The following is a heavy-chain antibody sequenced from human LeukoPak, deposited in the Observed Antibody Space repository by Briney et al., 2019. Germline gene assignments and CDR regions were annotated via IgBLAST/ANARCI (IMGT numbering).Heavy chain of an antibody. Sequence: ASVKVSCKASGYTFTSYGISWVRQAPGQGLEWMGWISAYNGNTNYAQKLQGRVTMTTDTSTSTAYMELRSLRSDDTAVYYCARSPYYYDSSGYSSTTNFDYWGQGTLVTVSS. CDR1: GYTFTSYG. CDR2: ISAYNGNT. CDR3: ARSPYYYDSSGYSSTTNFDY. D-gene: IGHD3-22*01. J-gene: IGHJ4*02. V-gene: IGHV1-18*01.